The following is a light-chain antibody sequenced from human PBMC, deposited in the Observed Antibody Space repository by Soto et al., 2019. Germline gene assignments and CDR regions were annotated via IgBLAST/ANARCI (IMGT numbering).Light chain of an antibody. V-gene: IGKV3D-15*01. J-gene: IGKJ5*01. Sequence: EIVLTQSPGTLALSPGDRATLSCRASQSVNKAYLVWYQVKPGQAPRRLIYGASSRATGIPARFSGSGSGTEFTLTISSLQSEDFAVYYCQQYNNWPPITFGQGTRLEIK. CDR3: QQYNNWPPIT. CDR2: GAS. CDR1: QSVNKAY.